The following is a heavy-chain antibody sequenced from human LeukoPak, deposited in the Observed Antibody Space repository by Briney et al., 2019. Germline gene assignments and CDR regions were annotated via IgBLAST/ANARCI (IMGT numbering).Heavy chain of an antibody. CDR1: GYPFDNFG. CDR2: ISAYNGNT. CDR3: ARDRLGGDLTGESLY. J-gene: IGHJ4*02. V-gene: IGHV1-18*01. D-gene: IGHD4-17*01. Sequence: ASVKVSCKASGYPFDNFGLTWVRQAPGQGLEWMGWISAYNGNTHYAQKFRDRLTMTTDTSARTAYLELRSLKSDDTAVYYCARDRLGGDLTGESLYWGQGTLVTVSS.